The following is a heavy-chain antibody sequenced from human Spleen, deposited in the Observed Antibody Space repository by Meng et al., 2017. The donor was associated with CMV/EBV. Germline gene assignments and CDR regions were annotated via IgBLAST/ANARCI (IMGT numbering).Heavy chain of an antibody. D-gene: IGHD3-22*01. CDR3: VRTIPYYYDRSGYYHGWFDP. CDR1: GFTFSSYA. CDR2: ISYDGSNK. Sequence: GESLKISCAASGFTFSSYAMSWVHQAPGKGLEWVAVISYDGSNKYYADSVKGRFTISRDNSKNTLYLQMNSLRAEDTAVYYCVRTIPYYYDRSGYYHGWFDPWGQGTLVTVSS. J-gene: IGHJ5*02. V-gene: IGHV3-30*14.